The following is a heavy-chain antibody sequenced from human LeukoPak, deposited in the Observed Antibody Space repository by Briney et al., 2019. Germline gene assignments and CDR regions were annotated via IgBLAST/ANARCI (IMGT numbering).Heavy chain of an antibody. CDR2: TNPNSGGT. Sequence: ASVKVSCTPSGYTFTGYYMHRVRQAPGHRLESMGWTNPNSGGTNYAQKFQGWVTMTRDTSISTAYMELSRLRSDDTAVYYCAREASQMDAFDIWGQGTMVTVSS. D-gene: IGHD5-24*01. CDR1: GYTFTGYY. CDR3: AREASQMDAFDI. V-gene: IGHV1-2*04. J-gene: IGHJ3*02.